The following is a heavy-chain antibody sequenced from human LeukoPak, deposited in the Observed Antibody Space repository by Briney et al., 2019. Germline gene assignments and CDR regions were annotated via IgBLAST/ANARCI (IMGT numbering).Heavy chain of an antibody. D-gene: IGHD3-3*01. CDR2: ISGSGGST. CDR1: GFTFSSYA. J-gene: IGHJ4*02. V-gene: IGHV3-23*01. CDR3: AKVQYDFWSGQTDY. Sequence: PGGSLRLSCAASGFTFSSYAMSWVRQAPGKGLEWVSAISGSGGSTYYADSVKGRFTISRDNSKNTLYLQMNSLRAKDTAVYYCAKVQYDFWSGQTDYWGQGTLVTVSS.